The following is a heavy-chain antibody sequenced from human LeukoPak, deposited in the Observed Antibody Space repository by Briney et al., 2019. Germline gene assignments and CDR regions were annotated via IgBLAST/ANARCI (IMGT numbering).Heavy chain of an antibody. J-gene: IGHJ3*02. CDR3: ARGLDGYSTDDAFDI. CDR1: GGTFSSYA. V-gene: IGHV1-69*01. CDR2: IIPIFGIA. D-gene: IGHD5-24*01. Sequence: ASVKVSCKASGGTFSSYAISWVRQAPGQGLEWMGGIIPIFGIANYAQKFQGRVTITADESTSTAYMELSSLRSEDTAVYYCARGLDGYSTDDAFDIWGQGTMVTVSS.